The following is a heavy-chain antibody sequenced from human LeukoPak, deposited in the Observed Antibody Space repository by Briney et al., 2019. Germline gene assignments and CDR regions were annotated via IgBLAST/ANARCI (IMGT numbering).Heavy chain of an antibody. CDR3: TRLPLDYSLDH. Sequence: SETLSLTCTVSGDSISSTTYWWGWIRQTPGKGLEWIGSMSYIGITSYNPSLKSRATISVDTSKNQFSLMLSSVTAADTAVYYCTRLPLDYSLDHWGQGTPVSVSS. V-gene: IGHV4-39*01. CDR1: GDSISSTTYW. CDR2: MSYIGIT. D-gene: IGHD4-11*01. J-gene: IGHJ4*02.